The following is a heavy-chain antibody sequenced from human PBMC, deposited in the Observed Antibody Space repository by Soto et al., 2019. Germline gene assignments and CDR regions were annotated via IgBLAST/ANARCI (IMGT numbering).Heavy chain of an antibody. J-gene: IGHJ2*01. Sequence: QVQLVQSGAEAKKPGSSVKVSCKASGGTFSSYAISWVRQAPGQGLEWMGGIIPIFGTANYAQKFQGRVTITADESASTAYMELRSLRSEDTAVYYCARVVEVVKSSHYWYFDLWGRGTLVTVSS. CDR3: ARVVEVVKSSHYWYFDL. CDR2: IIPIFGTA. D-gene: IGHD2-15*01. CDR1: GGTFSSYA. V-gene: IGHV1-69*12.